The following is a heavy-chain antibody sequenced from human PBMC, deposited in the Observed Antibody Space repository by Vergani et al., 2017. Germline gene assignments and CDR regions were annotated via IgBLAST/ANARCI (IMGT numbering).Heavy chain of an antibody. Sequence: EVQLVESGGGLVKPGGSLRLSCAASGFTFSNAWMSWVRQAPGKGLEWVSSISSSSSYIYYADSVKGRFTISRDNAKNSLYLQMNSLRAEDTAVYYCAREEYQLLVTANYYYYYYMDVWGKGTTVTVSS. CDR3: AREEYQLLVTANYYYYYYMDV. CDR1: GFTFSNAW. CDR2: ISSSSSYI. V-gene: IGHV3-21*01. D-gene: IGHD2-2*01. J-gene: IGHJ6*03.